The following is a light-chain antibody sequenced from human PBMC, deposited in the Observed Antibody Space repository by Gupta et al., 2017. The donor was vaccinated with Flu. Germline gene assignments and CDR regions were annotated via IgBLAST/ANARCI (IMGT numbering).Light chain of an antibody. J-gene: IGLJ1*01. V-gene: IGLV2-14*01. Sequence: QSALPQPDSASGSPGQSITTSCTGTSSDVDGYNFVSWYQQRPGKAPKLMIYEVSNRPPGVSSRFSGSKSGNTASLTISGLQADDEADYYCSSYTSSSTPYVFGTGTKVTVL. CDR1: SSDVDGYNF. CDR2: EVS. CDR3: SSYTSSSTPYV.